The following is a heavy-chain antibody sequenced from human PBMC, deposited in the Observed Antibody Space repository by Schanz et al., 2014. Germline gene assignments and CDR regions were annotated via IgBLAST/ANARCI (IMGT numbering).Heavy chain of an antibody. Sequence: EVHLLESGGGLVQPGGSLRLSCSASGFTFSTYAMSWARQTPGKGLEWVSSITTGGNTYYRDSVKGRFIVSRDNSKNTLYLEMNRLRVDDTAVYYCSKDKQGSRSDDSWGQGTLVTGSS. J-gene: IGHJ5*01. V-gene: IGHV3-23*01. D-gene: IGHD2-15*01. CDR2: ITTGGNT. CDR3: SKDKQGSRSDDS. CDR1: GFTFSTYA.